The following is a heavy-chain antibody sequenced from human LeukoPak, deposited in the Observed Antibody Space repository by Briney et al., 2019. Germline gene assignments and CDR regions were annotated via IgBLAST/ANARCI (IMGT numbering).Heavy chain of an antibody. D-gene: IGHD2-2*01. CDR2: IIPIFGTA. CDR3: AGSYCSSTSCSYGDYYYYYMDV. CDR1: GGTFSSYA. Sequence: SVKVSCKASGGTFSSYAISWVRQAPGQGLEWMGGIIPIFGTANYAQKFQGRVTITTDESTSTAYMELSSLRSEDTAAYYCAGSYCSSTSCSYGDYYYYYMDVWGKGTTVTVSS. V-gene: IGHV1-69*05. J-gene: IGHJ6*03.